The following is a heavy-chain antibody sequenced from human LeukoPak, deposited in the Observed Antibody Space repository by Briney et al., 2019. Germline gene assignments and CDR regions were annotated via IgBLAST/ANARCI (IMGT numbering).Heavy chain of an antibody. CDR2: INPSGGST. J-gene: IGHJ5*02. CDR1: GYTFTGYY. V-gene: IGHV1-46*03. Sequence: GASVKVSCKASGYTFTGYYMHWVRQAPGQGLEWMGIINPSGGSTSYAQKFQGRVTMTRDTSTSTVYMELSSLRSEDTAVYYCARDRGYDFWSGYLPITNYNWFDPWGQGTLVTVSS. D-gene: IGHD3-3*01. CDR3: ARDRGYDFWSGYLPITNYNWFDP.